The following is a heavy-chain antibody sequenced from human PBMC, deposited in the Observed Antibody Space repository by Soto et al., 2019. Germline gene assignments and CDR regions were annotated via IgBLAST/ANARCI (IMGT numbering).Heavy chain of an antibody. Sequence: EIQLLESGGGLVQPGGSLRLSCAASGFTFSNYAMTCVRQAPGKGLEWVAGISGSGDTYYADSVKGRFTISRDNSKNTAYLQMNSLRAEDTAIYFCAKDRGFGVASATHDSWGQGTLVTVSS. D-gene: IGHD3-10*01. J-gene: IGHJ4*02. CDR1: GFTFSNYA. CDR2: ISGSGDT. V-gene: IGHV3-23*01. CDR3: AKDRGFGVASATHDS.